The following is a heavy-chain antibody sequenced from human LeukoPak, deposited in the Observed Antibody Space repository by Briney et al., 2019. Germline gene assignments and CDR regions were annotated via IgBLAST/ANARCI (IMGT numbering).Heavy chain of an antibody. J-gene: IGHJ5*02. CDR2: INHSGST. CDR1: GGSFSGYY. CDR3: ARRRPYCTNGVCYSNWFDP. Sequence: PSETLSLTCAVYGGSFSGYYWSWIRQPPGKGLEWIGGINHSGSTNYNPSLKSRVTISVDTSKNQFSLKLSSVTAADTAVYYCARRRPYCTNGVCYSNWFDPWGQGTLVTVSS. D-gene: IGHD2-8*01. V-gene: IGHV4-34*01.